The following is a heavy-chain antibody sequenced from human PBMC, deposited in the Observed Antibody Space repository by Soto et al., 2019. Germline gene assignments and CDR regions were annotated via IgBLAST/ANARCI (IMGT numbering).Heavy chain of an antibody. CDR1: GFTFSSYS. CDR2: ISSSSSYI. D-gene: IGHD3-10*01. V-gene: IGHV3-21*01. J-gene: IGHJ6*04. Sequence: EVQLVESGGGLVKPGGSLRLSCAASGFTFSSYSMNWVRQAPGKGLEWVSSISSSSSYIYYADSVKGRFTISRVNAKNSLYLQMNSLRAEDTAVYYCARGISGMVRGVIKAFVRDVWGKGTTVTVSS. CDR3: ARGISGMVRGVIKAFVRDV.